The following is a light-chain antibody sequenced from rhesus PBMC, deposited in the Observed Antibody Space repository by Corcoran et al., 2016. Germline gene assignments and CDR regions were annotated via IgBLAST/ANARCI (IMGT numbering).Light chain of an antibody. CDR1: SGINVDSST. V-gene: IGLV5-69*01. CDR2: YYSASTR. J-gene: IGLJ1*01. CDR3: AIWHNSASI. Sequence: QPVVTQPTSLSASPGASARLTCTLSSGINVDSSTIFWYQQKPGSPPRYLLNYYSASTRHQGSGVPSRFSGSKDASANAGLLLISGLQSEDEADYYCAIWHNSASIFGTGTRFTVL.